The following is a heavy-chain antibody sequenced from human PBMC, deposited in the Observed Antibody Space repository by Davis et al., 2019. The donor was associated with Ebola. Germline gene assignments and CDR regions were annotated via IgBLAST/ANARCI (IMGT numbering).Heavy chain of an antibody. V-gene: IGHV3-49*04. J-gene: IGHJ4*02. CDR3: TREGHCSGGSCYGYFDY. CDR2: IRSKAYGGTT. Sequence: SLRPSCAVSAFTLTSYWMSWVRQAPGKGLEWVGFIRSKAYGGTTEYAASVKGRFTISRDDSKSIAYLQMNSLKAEDTAVYYCTREGHCSGGSCYGYFDYWGQGTLVTVSS. CDR1: AFTLTSYW. D-gene: IGHD2-15*01.